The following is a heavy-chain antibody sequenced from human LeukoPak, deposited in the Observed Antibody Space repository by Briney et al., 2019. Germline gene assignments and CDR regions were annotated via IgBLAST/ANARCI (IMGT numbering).Heavy chain of an antibody. CDR3: ARGIATITQDSFDI. J-gene: IGHJ3*02. Sequence: SETLSLTYTVSGGSISSYYWSWIRQPAGKGLEWIGRIHTSGSTNYNPSLRSRVTMSVDTSKNQFSLRLRSVTAADTALYYCARGIATITQDSFDIWGLGTMVTVSS. D-gene: IGHD1-14*01. V-gene: IGHV4-4*07. CDR1: GGSISSYY. CDR2: IHTSGST.